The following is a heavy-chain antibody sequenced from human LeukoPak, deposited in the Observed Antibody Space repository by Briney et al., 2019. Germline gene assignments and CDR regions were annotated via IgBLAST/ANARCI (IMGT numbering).Heavy chain of an antibody. D-gene: IGHD2-2*01. CDR2: ISSSSSPI. V-gene: IGHV3-48*02. J-gene: IGHJ4*02. Sequence: GGSLRLSCAASGFTFSSYGMNWVRQAPGKGLEWVSYISSSSSPIYYADYVKGRFTISRDNAKNSLYLQMNSLRDEDTAVYCCARDSSYAFDYWGQGALVTVSS. CDR3: ARDSSYAFDY. CDR1: GFTFSSYG.